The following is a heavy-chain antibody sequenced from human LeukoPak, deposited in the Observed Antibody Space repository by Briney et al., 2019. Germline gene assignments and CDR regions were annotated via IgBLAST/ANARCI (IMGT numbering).Heavy chain of an antibody. CDR1: GFTFSSYA. J-gene: IGHJ3*02. CDR3: AKDVLLWPDAFDI. V-gene: IGHV3-23*01. D-gene: IGHD3-10*01. CDR2: ISGSGGST. Sequence: PGRSLRLSCAASGFTFSSYAMSWVRQAPGKGLEWVSAISGSGGSTYYADSVKGRFTISRDNSKNTLYLQMNSLRAEDTAVYYCAKDVLLWPDAFDIWGQGTMVTVSS.